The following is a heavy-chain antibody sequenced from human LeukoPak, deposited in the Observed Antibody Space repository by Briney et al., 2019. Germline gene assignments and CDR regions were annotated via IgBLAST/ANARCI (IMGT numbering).Heavy chain of an antibody. D-gene: IGHD2-2*02. J-gene: IGHJ5*02. CDR2: IYYSGST. CDR3: AGLLGYCSSTSCYNFDP. V-gene: IGHV4-30-4*08. CDR1: GGSISSGDYY. Sequence: PSETLSLTCTVSGGSISSGDYYWRWIRQPPGKGLEWMGYIYYSGSTYYNPSHKSRVTISVDTSKNPFSLKLSSVTAADTAVYCCAGLLGYCSSTSCYNFDPCVPGTLVTVSS.